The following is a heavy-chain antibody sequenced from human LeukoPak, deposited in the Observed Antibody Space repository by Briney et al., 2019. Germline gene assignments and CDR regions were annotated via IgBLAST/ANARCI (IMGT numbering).Heavy chain of an antibody. J-gene: IGHJ4*02. CDR1: GGSISSYY. V-gene: IGHV4-59*08. CDR3: ARWGLYGDSYFDY. D-gene: IGHD4-17*01. Sequence: SETLPLTCTVSGGSISSYYWSWIRQPPGKGLEWIGYIYYSGSTNYNPSLKSRVTISVDTSKNQFSLKLSSVTAADTAVYYCARWGLYGDSYFDYWGQGTLVTVSS. CDR2: IYYSGST.